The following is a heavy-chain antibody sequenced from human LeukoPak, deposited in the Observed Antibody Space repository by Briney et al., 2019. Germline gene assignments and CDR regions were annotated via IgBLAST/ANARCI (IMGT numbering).Heavy chain of an antibody. CDR2: ISSSSSHI. CDR1: GFTFSSYT. D-gene: IGHD2-8*02. CDR3: ARVVPGTGSFY. V-gene: IGHV3-21*01. Sequence: PGGSLRLSCAASGFTFSSYTMNWVRQAPGKGLEWVSFISSSSSHIYYADSVKGRFTISRDNAKNSLYLQMNSLRAEDTAVYYCARVVPGTGSFYWGQGTLVTVSS. J-gene: IGHJ4*02.